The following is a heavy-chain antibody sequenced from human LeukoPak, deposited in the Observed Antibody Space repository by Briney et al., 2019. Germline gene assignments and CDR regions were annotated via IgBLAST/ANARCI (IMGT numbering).Heavy chain of an antibody. D-gene: IGHD6-13*01. V-gene: IGHV4-34*01. CDR1: GGAFSGYY. CDR3: ARGRSSSWYWY. J-gene: IGHJ4*02. CDR2: INHSGST. Sequence: SETLSLTCALYGGAFSGYYWSWIRQPPGKGLEWIGEINHSGSTNYNPSLKSRVTISDTSKNQFSLKLSSVTAADTAVYYCARGRSSSWYWYWGQGTLVTVSS.